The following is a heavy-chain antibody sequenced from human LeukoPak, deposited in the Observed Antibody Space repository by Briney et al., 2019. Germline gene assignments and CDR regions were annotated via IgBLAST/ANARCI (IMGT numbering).Heavy chain of an antibody. CDR3: ARYPGYYYGMDV. J-gene: IGHJ6*02. Sequence: PGGSLRLSCAASGFTVSSSYMIWVRQAPGRGLEWVSVIFSGGDTYYVDSVKGRFTISRDISKNTLYLQMNSLRAEDTAVYYCARYPGYYYGMDVWGQGTTVTVSS. CDR2: IFSGGDT. V-gene: IGHV3-66*01. CDR1: GFTVSSSY.